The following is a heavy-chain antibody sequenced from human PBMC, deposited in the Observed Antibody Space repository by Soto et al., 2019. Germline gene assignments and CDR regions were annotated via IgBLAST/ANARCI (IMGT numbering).Heavy chain of an antibody. CDR2: IYHSGST. V-gene: IGHV4-4*08. CDR3: ARGPGGPDGPGDY. D-gene: IGHD2-15*01. CDR1: GGSISSYY. Sequence: SETLSLTCTVSGGSISSYYWSWIRQPPGKGLEWIGYIYHSGSTYYNPSLKSRVTISVDTSKNQFSLKLNSMTAADTAVYYCARGPGGPDGPGDYWGQGTLVTVSS. J-gene: IGHJ4*02.